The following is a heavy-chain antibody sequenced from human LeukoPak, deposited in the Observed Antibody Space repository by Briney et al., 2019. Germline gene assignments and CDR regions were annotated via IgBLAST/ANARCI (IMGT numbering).Heavy chain of an antibody. J-gene: IGHJ4*02. CDR3: ARKQWGPPDH. V-gene: IGHV3-11*01. CDR1: GFTFSDFY. D-gene: IGHD6-19*01. CDR2: INGGGSTI. Sequence: GGSLRLSCAASGFTFSDFYMTWIRQAPGKGLEWVSYINGGGSTIYYVDSVKGRFTISRDNAKNLLYLQMNSLRAEDTAVYYCARKQWGPPDHWGQGTLVTVSS.